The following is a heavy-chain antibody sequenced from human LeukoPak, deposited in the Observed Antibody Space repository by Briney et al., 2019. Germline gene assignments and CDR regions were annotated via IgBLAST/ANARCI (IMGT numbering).Heavy chain of an antibody. CDR1: GGSFSGYY. D-gene: IGHD3-22*01. V-gene: IGHV4-34*01. J-gene: IGHJ4*02. CDR3: ARAGPDSGYFVDY. CDR2: INHSGST. Sequence: SETLSLTCAVYGGSFSGYYWSWIRQPPGKGLEWIGEINHSGSTNCNPSLKSRVTISVDTSKNQFSLKLSSVTAADTAVYYCARAGPDSGYFVDYWGQGTLVTVSS.